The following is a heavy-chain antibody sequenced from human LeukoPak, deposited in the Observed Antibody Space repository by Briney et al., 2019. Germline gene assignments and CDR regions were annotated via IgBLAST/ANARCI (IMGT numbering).Heavy chain of an antibody. D-gene: IGHD5-12*01. CDR1: GFTFSTYT. V-gene: IGHV3-30*04. Sequence: PGGSLRLSCAASGFTFSTYTMHWVRQAPGKGLECVAIISYDGSNKYYADSVKGRFTISRDNSKNTLYLQLNSLKPEDTAVFYCVRENRSGYDFLDYWGQGTLVTVSS. J-gene: IGHJ4*02. CDR2: ISYDGSNK. CDR3: VRENRSGYDFLDY.